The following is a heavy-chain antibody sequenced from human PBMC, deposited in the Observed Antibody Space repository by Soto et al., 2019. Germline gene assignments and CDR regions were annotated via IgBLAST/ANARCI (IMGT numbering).Heavy chain of an antibody. V-gene: IGHV4-4*07. CDR2: IYTSGST. J-gene: IGHJ4*02. D-gene: IGHD6-13*01. CDR1: GGSISSYY. CDR3: AREPPRYISSWCFDY. Sequence: QVQLQESGPGLVKPSETLSLTCTVSGGSISSYYWSWIRQPAGTGLEWIGRIYTSGSTNYNPSLKSRVTMSVDTSKNQFSLKLSAVTAADTAVYYCAREPPRYISSWCFDYWGQGTLVTVSS.